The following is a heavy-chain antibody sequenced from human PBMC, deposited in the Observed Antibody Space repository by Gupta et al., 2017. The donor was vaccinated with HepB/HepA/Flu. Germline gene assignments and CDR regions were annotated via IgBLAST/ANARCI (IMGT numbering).Heavy chain of an antibody. Sequence: QTTLKASGPTLVKPTQTLTLTCTFSGFSLSTSGVGVGWIRQPPGKALEWLALVYWDDDKSYSPSLQSRLTITKDTFKNQVVLTMTNMDPVDTATYYCARTNIAVGTLYNWFDPWGQGTLVTVSS. J-gene: IGHJ5*02. CDR2: VYWDDDK. CDR3: ARTNIAVGTLYNWFDP. V-gene: IGHV2-5*02. D-gene: IGHD6-19*01. CDR1: GFSLSTSGVG.